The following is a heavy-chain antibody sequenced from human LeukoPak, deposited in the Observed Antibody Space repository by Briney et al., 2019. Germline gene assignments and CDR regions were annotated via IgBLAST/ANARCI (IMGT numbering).Heavy chain of an antibody. CDR2: ISYDGSNK. CDR1: GFTFSSYG. D-gene: IGHD4-23*01. V-gene: IGHV3-30*18. J-gene: IGHJ4*02. CDR3: AKKFDGGNSYDEIFDY. Sequence: PGGSLRLSCAASGFTFSSYGMHWVRQAPGKGLEWVAVISYDGSNKYYADAVKGRFTISRDNSKNTLYLQRNSLRAEDTAVYYCAKKFDGGNSYDEIFDYWGQGTLVTVSS.